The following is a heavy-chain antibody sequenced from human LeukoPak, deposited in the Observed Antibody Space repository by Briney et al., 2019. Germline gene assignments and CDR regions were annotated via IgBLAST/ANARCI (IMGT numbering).Heavy chain of an antibody. CDR2: IYTSGST. Sequence: PSETLSLTCTVSGGSISSGSYYWSWIRQPAGKGLEWIGRIYTSGSTNYNPSLRSRVTISVDTSKNQFSLKLSSVTAADTAVYYCARDRGPYYDFWSGYYTGSPFDYWGQGTLVTVSS. CDR3: ARDRGPYYDFWSGYYTGSPFDY. J-gene: IGHJ4*02. V-gene: IGHV4-61*02. D-gene: IGHD3-3*01. CDR1: GGSISSGSYY.